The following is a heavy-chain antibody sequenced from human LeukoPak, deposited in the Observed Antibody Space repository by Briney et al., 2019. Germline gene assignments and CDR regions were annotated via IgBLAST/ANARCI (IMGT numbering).Heavy chain of an antibody. CDR2: FIPVLGTE. J-gene: IGHJ5*02. D-gene: IGHD2-2*01. CDR1: GGTFSNYA. Sequence: SAKVSCKASGGTFSNYAISWVRQAPGQGLQWMGRFIPVLGTENYAQKFQGRVTITADKSTSTAYMELSSLRSEDTAVYYCARDPYCGSNSCPWNWFDPWGQGTLVTVSS. CDR3: ARDPYCGSNSCPWNWFDP. V-gene: IGHV1-69*04.